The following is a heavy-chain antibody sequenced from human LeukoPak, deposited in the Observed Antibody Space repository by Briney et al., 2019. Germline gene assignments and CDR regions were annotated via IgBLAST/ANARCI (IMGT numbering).Heavy chain of an antibody. V-gene: IGHV3-33*01. D-gene: IGHD3-9*01. CDR1: GFTFSSYG. J-gene: IGHJ3*02. CDR3: ARDEYYDILTGYPTGAFDI. Sequence: GGSLRLSCAASGFTFSSYGMHWVRQAPGKGREWVAVIWYDGSNKYYADSVKGRFTISRDNPKNTLYLQMNSLRAEDTAVYYCARDEYYDILTGYPTGAFDIWGQGTMVSVSS. CDR2: IWYDGSNK.